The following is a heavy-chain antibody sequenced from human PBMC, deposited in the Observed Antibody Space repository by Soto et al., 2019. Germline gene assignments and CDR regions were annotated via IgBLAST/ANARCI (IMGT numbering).Heavy chain of an antibody. CDR1: GFTFNTFG. Sequence: QVQLVESGGGVVQHGRSLRLSCAASGFTFNTFGMHWVRQAPGKGLEWVAVTWYDGSKKYYADSVKGRFTISRDNSENSLYMQMNGLRAEDTAVYYCARGGGWWAEYGQHWGQGTLVTVSS. V-gene: IGHV3-33*01. CDR2: TWYDGSKK. CDR3: ARGGGWWAEYGQH. D-gene: IGHD6-19*01. J-gene: IGHJ1*01.